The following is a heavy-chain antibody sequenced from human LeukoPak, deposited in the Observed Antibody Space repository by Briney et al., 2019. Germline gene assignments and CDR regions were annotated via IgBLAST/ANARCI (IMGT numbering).Heavy chain of an antibody. CDR3: ASYSGPPDYYDSSGYYDY. D-gene: IGHD3-22*01. CDR1: GFTFSRYE. J-gene: IGHJ4*02. V-gene: IGHV3-21*01. Sequence: PGGSLRLSCAASGFTFSRYEMNWVRQAPGKGLEWVSSISSSSSYIYYADSVKGRFTISRDNAKNSLYLQMNSLRAEDTAVYYCASYSGPPDYYDSSGYYDYWGQGTLVTVSS. CDR2: ISSSSSYI.